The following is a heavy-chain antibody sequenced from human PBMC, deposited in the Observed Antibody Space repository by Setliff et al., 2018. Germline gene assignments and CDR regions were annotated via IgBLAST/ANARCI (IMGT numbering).Heavy chain of an antibody. CDR2: IYSSGNT. Sequence: PGGSLRLSCAASGFAVSGAYMSWVRQAPGKGLEWVSIIYSSGNTAYTDSVKGRFTISRDTSKNTVYLQMNNVTVEDTAVYFCARRGYSHDSSGDYWGQGTLVTVSS. J-gene: IGHJ4*02. D-gene: IGHD3-22*01. CDR1: GFAVSGAY. CDR3: ARRGYSHDSSGDY. V-gene: IGHV3-53*01.